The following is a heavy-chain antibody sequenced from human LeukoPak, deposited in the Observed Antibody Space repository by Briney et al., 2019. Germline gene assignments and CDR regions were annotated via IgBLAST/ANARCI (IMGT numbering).Heavy chain of an antibody. V-gene: IGHV1-2*02. D-gene: IGHD3-10*01. Sequence: ASVKVSCKASGYTFTGYYMHWVRQAPGQGLEWMGWINPDSGGTNYAQKFQGRVTMTRDTSISTAYVELSRLRSDDTAVYYCARGRVYGSVSYYSWGQGTLVTVSS. CDR1: GYTFTGYY. CDR2: INPDSGGT. J-gene: IGHJ5*02. CDR3: ARGRVYGSVSYYS.